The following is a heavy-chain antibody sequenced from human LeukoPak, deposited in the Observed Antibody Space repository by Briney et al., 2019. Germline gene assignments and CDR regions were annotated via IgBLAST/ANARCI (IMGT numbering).Heavy chain of an antibody. CDR3: AKSVLHYDSSGHVY. D-gene: IGHD3-22*01. Sequence: GGSLTLSCAASGFTFSSYGMHWVRQAPGKGLEWVSAISGSGGSTYYADSVKGRFTIPRDNSKNTLYLQMNSLRAEDTAVYYCAKSVLHYDSSGHVYWGEGALVTVSS. CDR1: GFTFSSYG. CDR2: ISGSGGST. V-gene: IGHV3-23*01. J-gene: IGHJ4*02.